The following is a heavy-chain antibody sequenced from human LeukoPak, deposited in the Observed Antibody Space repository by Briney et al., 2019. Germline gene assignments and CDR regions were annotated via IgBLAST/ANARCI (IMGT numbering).Heavy chain of an antibody. CDR1: GGSISSYY. Sequence: SETLSLTCTVSGGSISSYYWSWIRQPPGKGLEWIGYIYYSRSTNYNPSLKSRVTISVDTSKNQFSLKLSSVTAADTAVYYCASGMVIAPFDYWGQGTLVTVSS. J-gene: IGHJ4*02. CDR3: ASGMVIAPFDY. CDR2: IYYSRST. V-gene: IGHV4-59*01. D-gene: IGHD2-21*01.